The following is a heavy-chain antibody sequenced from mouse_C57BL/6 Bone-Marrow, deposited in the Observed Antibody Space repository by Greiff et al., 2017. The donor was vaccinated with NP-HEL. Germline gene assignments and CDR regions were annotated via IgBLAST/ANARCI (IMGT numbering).Heavy chain of an antibody. CDR2: INPSTGGT. CDR1: GYSFTGYY. D-gene: IGHD1-1*01. V-gene: IGHV1-42*01. J-gene: IGHJ4*01. CDR3: ARGMGYYGRGDAMDY. Sequence: EVKLMESGPELVKPGASVKISCKASGYSFTGYYMNWVKQSPEKSLEWIGEINPSTGGTTYNQKFKAKATLTVDKSSSTAYMQLKSLTSEDSAVYYCARGMGYYGRGDAMDYWGQGTSVTVSS.